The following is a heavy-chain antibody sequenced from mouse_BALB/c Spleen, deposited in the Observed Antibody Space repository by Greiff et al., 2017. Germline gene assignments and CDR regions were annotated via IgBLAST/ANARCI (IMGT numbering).Heavy chain of an antibody. Sequence: EVQLHQSGPELVKPGASVKMSCKASGYTFTSYVMHWVKQKPGQGLEWIGYINPYNDGTKYNEKFKGKATLTSDKSSSTAYMELSSLTSEDSAVYYCARRDTTATRYAMDYWGQGTSVTVSS. D-gene: IGHD1-2*01. CDR3: ARRDTTATRYAMDY. CDR1: GYTFTSYV. V-gene: IGHV1-14*01. CDR2: INPYNDGT. J-gene: IGHJ4*01.